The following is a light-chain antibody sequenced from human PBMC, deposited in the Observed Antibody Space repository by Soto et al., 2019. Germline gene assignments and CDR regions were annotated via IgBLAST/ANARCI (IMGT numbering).Light chain of an antibody. J-gene: IGKJ1*01. Sequence: EIGLTHSPGTLSLSPGESATLSCRASQSASSSYLAWYQQTPGQAPRLLIYGASSRATGIPDRFSGSGSGIVFTLTISRLEPEDFAGFYCQQYGSSPPLTFGQGTKVDIK. CDR2: GAS. CDR3: QQYGSSPPLT. CDR1: QSASSSY. V-gene: IGKV3-20*01.